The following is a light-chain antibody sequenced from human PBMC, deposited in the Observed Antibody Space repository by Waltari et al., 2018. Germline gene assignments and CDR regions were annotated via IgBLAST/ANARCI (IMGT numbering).Light chain of an antibody. CDR1: TSNIGAGCD. CDR2: GNN. J-gene: IGLJ3*02. CDR3: QSYDRSLSGWV. V-gene: IGLV1-40*01. Sequence: QSVLTQPPSVSGAPGQRVTISCTGTTSNIGAGCDVHWYQQVPGTAPKVLIYGNNNRPAGGPDRFSVSKSGTSASLAITGLQAEDEADDYCQSYDRSLSGWVFGGGTKLTVL.